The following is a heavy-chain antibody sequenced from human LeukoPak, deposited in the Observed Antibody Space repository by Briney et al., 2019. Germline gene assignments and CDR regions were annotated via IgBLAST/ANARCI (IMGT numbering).Heavy chain of an antibody. V-gene: IGHV1-18*01. D-gene: IGHD3-9*01. CDR1: GYTFTSYG. Sequence: ASVKVSCKASGYTFTSYGISWVRQAPGQGLEWMGWISAYNGNTNYAQKLQGRVTITTDTSTSTAYMELRSLRSDDTAVYYCARGGYYDILTGYLSIEDYWGQGTLVTVSS. J-gene: IGHJ4*02. CDR3: ARGGYYDILTGYLSIEDY. CDR2: ISAYNGNT.